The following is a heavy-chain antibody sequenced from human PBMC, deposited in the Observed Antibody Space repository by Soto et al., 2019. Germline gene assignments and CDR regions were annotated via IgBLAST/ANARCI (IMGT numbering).Heavy chain of an antibody. CDR3: ARYTCSRGSCYIDY. CDR1: GGSISSYY. CDR2: IYYSGST. D-gene: IGHD2-15*01. V-gene: IGHV4-59*01. Sequence: PSETLSLTCTVSGGSISSYYWSWIRQPPGKGLEWIGYIYYSGSTNYNPSLKSRVTISVDTSKNQFSLKLSSVTAADTAVYYCARYTCSRGSCYIDYCGQXSLVTVS. J-gene: IGHJ4*02.